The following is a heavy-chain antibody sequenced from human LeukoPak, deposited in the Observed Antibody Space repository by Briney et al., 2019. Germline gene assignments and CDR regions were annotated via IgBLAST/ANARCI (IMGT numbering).Heavy chain of an antibody. V-gene: IGHV4-59*08. CDR3: ARQSISARRAFDI. D-gene: IGHD6-6*01. Sequence: SETLSLTCTVSGASINTYYWSWIRQPPGKGLEWLGYIYYRGISNYNPSLKSRVTMSLDTSRNQFSLTLTSVTAADTAVYYRARQSISARRAFDIWGQGTMVTVSS. J-gene: IGHJ3*02. CDR2: IYYRGIS. CDR1: GASINTYY.